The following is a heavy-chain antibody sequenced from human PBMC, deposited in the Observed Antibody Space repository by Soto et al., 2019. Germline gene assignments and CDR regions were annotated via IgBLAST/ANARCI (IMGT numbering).Heavy chain of an antibody. J-gene: IGHJ6*03. CDR3: ARSKGILTGYYRPCYYMDV. CDR1: GGSISSGGYY. D-gene: IGHD3-9*01. CDR2: IYYSGST. V-gene: IGHV4-31*03. Sequence: SETLSLTCTVSGGSISSGGYYWSWIRQHPGKGLEWIGYIYYSGSTYYNPSLKSRVTISVDTSKNQFSLKLSSVTAADTAVYYCARSKGILTGYYRPCYYMDVWGKGTTVTVSS.